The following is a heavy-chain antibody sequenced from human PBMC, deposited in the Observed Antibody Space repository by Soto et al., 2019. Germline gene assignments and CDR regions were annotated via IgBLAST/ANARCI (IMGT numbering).Heavy chain of an antibody. D-gene: IGHD3-10*01. Sequence: GGSLRLSCAASGFTFSSYAMSWVRQAPGKGLEWVSAISGSGGSTYYADSVKGRFTISRDNSKNTLYLQMNSLRAEDTAVYYCAKVVRITMVRGTSNYYGMDVWGQGTTVTVSS. V-gene: IGHV3-23*01. CDR1: GFTFSSYA. J-gene: IGHJ6*02. CDR2: ISGSGGST. CDR3: AKVVRITMVRGTSNYYGMDV.